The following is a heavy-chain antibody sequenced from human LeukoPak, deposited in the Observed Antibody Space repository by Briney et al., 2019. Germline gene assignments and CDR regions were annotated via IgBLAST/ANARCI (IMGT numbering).Heavy chain of an antibody. CDR2: ISSSSSYI. CDR3: ARGSQQLATGDDY. D-gene: IGHD6-13*01. V-gene: IGHV3-21*01. Sequence: GGSLRLSCAASGFTFSSYSMNWVRQAPGKGLEWVSSISSSSSYIYYADSVKGRFTISRDDAKNSLYLQMNSLRAEDTAVYYCARGSQQLATGDDYWGQGTLVTVSS. CDR1: GFTFSSYS. J-gene: IGHJ4*02.